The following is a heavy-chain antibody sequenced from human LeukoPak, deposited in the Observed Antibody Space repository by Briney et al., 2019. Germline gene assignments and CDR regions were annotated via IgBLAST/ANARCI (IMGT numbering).Heavy chain of an antibody. Sequence: SETLSLTCTVSGGSISSYYWSWIRQPPGKGLEWIGYIYYSGSTNYNPSPKSRVTISVDTSKNQFSLKLSSVTAADTAVYYCARINSSGWYGYHYYYYMDVWGKGTTVTISS. CDR3: ARINSSGWYGYHYYYYMDV. CDR1: GGSISSYY. CDR2: IYYSGST. V-gene: IGHV4-59*01. J-gene: IGHJ6*03. D-gene: IGHD6-19*01.